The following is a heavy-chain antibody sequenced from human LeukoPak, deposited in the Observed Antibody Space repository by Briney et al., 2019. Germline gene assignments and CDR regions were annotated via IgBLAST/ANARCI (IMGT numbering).Heavy chain of an antibody. D-gene: IGHD3-9*01. CDR3: ARDSDWDDAFDI. J-gene: IGHJ3*02. CDR1: GFTFSSYS. CDR2: ISSSSSYI. Sequence: GVSLRLSCAASGFTFSSYSMNWVRQAPGKGLEWVSSISSSSSYIYYADSVKGRFTISRDNAKNSLYLQMNSLRAEDTAVYYCARDSDWDDAFDIWGQGTMVTVSS. V-gene: IGHV3-21*01.